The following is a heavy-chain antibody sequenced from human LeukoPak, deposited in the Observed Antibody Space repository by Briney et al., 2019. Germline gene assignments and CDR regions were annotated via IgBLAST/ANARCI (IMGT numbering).Heavy chain of an antibody. D-gene: IGHD3-3*02. V-gene: IGHV1-58*01. J-gene: IGHJ5*02. CDR1: GFTFSASA. CDR2: IIVGSGET. CDR3: AAERISDGCCWFDP. Sequence: ASVKVSCKTSGFTFSASAVQWVRQARGQRLEWMGWIIVGSGETSYAQTLQDRITITRDMSTSTVYMDLTSLRPDDTAVYYCAAERISDGCCWFDPWAREPWSPSLQ.